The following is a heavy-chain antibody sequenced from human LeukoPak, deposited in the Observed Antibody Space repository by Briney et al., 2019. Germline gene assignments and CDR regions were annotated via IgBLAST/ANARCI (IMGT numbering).Heavy chain of an antibody. J-gene: IGHJ3*02. Sequence: SVTVSCKASGGTFSSYAISWVRQAPGQGLEXXXXIIPIFGTANYAQKFQGRVTITADESTSTAYMELSSLRSEDTAVYYCARDPCGGDCDHAFDIWGQGTMVTVSS. CDR1: GGTFSSYA. V-gene: IGHV1-69*13. D-gene: IGHD2-21*02. CDR3: ARDPCGGDCDHAFDI. CDR2: IIPIFGTA.